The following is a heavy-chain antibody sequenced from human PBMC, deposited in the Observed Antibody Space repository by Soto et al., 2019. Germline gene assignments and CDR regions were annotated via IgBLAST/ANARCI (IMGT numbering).Heavy chain of an antibody. J-gene: IGHJ6*02. Sequence: ASVKVSCKASGYTFTSYGISWVRQAPGQGLEWMGWISAYNGNTNYAQKLQGRVTITTDTSTSTAYMELRSLRSDDTAVYYCARDRIWFGESSYYYGMDVWGQGTTVTVSS. CDR2: ISAYNGNT. D-gene: IGHD3-10*01. CDR3: ARDRIWFGESSYYYGMDV. V-gene: IGHV1-18*04. CDR1: GYTFTSYG.